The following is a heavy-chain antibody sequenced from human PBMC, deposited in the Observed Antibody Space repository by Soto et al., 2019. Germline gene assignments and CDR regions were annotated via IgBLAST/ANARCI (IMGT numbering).Heavy chain of an antibody. V-gene: IGHV3-33*01. J-gene: IGHJ4*02. Sequence: QVQLVESGGGVVQPGRSLRLSCAASGFTFSIFGMHWVRQAPGKGLEWAAIIWYDGSNAYYTDSVRGRFTISRDNSKNTVYLQMNSLRAEATAVYYCARDKGSSTVVSGISQERYFDSWGQGTLVTVSS. CDR1: GFTFSIFG. CDR3: ARDKGSSTVVSGISQERYFDS. D-gene: IGHD6-19*01. CDR2: IWYDGSNA.